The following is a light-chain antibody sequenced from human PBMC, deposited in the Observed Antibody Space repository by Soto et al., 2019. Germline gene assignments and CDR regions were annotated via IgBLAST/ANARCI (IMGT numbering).Light chain of an antibody. CDR3: SSYAGSNNFGV. V-gene: IGLV2-8*01. CDR2: EVT. CDR1: SSDGGGYDY. J-gene: IGLJ2*01. Sequence: QSVLTQTPSASGSPGQSVTISCTGTSSDGGGYDYVSWYQQHPGKAPKLILYEVTKRPSGVPDRFSGSKSGNTASLTVSGLQAVDEADYFCSSYAGSNNFGVFGGGTKVTVL.